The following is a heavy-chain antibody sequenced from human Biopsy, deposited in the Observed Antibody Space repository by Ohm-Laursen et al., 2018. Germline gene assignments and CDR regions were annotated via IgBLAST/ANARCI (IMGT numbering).Heavy chain of an antibody. Sequence: GASVKVSCKASGYTFTDSYMHWVRQAPGQGLEWMGWINPNGGGTNYAQKFQGRVTMTRDTSMSTAYMELNRLRSDDTAVYYCARGGLNYWYFDLWGRGTLVTVSS. CDR1: GYTFTDSY. J-gene: IGHJ2*01. CDR3: ARGGLNYWYFDL. V-gene: IGHV1-2*02. D-gene: IGHD1-26*01. CDR2: INPNGGGT.